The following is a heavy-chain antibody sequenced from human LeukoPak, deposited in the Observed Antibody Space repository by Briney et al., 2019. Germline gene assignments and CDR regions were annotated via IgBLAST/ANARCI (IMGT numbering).Heavy chain of an antibody. J-gene: IGHJ2*01. V-gene: IGHV3-20*04. CDR3: ARTPYNYDSSGPYYWFFDL. CDR2: INWKGGST. Sequence: GGSLRLSGTASGFTFEDYGMSWVRQAPGKGLEWVSGINWKGGSTGYADSVKGRFSISRDNAKNSLYLQMKSLRAEDTALYYCARTPYNYDSSGPYYWFFDLWGRGTQVTVSS. D-gene: IGHD3-22*01. CDR1: GFTFEDYG.